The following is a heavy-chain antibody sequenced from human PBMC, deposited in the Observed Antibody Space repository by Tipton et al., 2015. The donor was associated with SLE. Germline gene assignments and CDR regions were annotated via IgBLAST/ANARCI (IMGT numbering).Heavy chain of an antibody. J-gene: IGHJ4*02. V-gene: IGHV3-53*05. CDR1: GLNVSGNF. CDR3: ARVPSGTFDY. Sequence: SGLNVSGNFMSWVRQAPGKGLEWVSVIYSGGSTHYADSVKGRFTIPRDKSSNTLFLQMNALRDEDTAVYYCARVPSGTFDYWGQGALVTVTS. D-gene: IGHD1-1*01. CDR2: IYSGGST.